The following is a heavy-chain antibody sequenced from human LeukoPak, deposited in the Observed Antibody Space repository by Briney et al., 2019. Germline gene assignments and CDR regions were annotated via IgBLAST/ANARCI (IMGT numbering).Heavy chain of an antibody. D-gene: IGHD5/OR15-5a*01. V-gene: IGHV4-59*01. CDR2: IYYIGST. J-gene: IGHJ6*03. CDR3: ARGFYSVYDYRVGEYYYYYMDV. CDR1: RGSISIYY. Sequence: SQTLSLTCTVSRGSISIYYWSGIPQPPGKGLGCSGYIYYIGSTNYNPPLTSRGTISIDTSKNQFSLKLSSATAADTAVYYCARGFYSVYDYRVGEYYYYYMDVWGKGTTVTVSS.